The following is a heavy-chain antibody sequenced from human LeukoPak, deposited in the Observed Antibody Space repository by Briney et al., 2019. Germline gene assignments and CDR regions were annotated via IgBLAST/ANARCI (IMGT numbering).Heavy chain of an antibody. CDR2: MNPNSGNT. V-gene: IGHV1-8*01. Sequence: ASVKVSCKASGYTFTSYDINWVRQATRQGLEWMGWMNPNSGNTGYAQKFQGRVTMTRNTSISTAYMELSSLRSEDTAVYYCARSRGYSYGSFDYWGQGTLVTVSS. CDR1: GYTFTSYD. D-gene: IGHD5-18*01. J-gene: IGHJ4*02. CDR3: ARSRGYSYGSFDY.